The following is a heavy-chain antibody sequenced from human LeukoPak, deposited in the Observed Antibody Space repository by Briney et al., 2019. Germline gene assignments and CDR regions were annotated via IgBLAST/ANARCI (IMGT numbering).Heavy chain of an antibody. J-gene: IGHJ4*02. V-gene: IGHV4-34*01. D-gene: IGHD5-24*01. Sequence: SETLSLTCAVYGGSFSGYYWSWIRQPPGKGLEWIGEINHSGSTNYNPSLKSRVTISVDTSKNQFSLKLSSVTAADTAAYYCARDGERWLIRTRGFDYWGQGTLVTVSS. CDR3: ARDGERWLIRTRGFDY. CDR2: INHSGST. CDR1: GGSFSGYY.